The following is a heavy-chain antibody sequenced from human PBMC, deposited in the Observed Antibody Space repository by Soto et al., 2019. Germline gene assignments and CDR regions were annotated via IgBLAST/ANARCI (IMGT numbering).Heavy chain of an antibody. CDR2: ISGSGGST. J-gene: IGHJ4*02. D-gene: IGHD6-19*01. Sequence: GGSLRLSCAASGFTFSSYAMSWVRQAPGKGLEWVSAISGSGGSTYYADSVKGRFTISRDNSKNTLYLQMNSLRAEDTAVYYCAKDRRYSSGWNYFDYWGQGTLVTVSS. CDR3: AKDRRYSSGWNYFDY. CDR1: GFTFSSYA. V-gene: IGHV3-23*01.